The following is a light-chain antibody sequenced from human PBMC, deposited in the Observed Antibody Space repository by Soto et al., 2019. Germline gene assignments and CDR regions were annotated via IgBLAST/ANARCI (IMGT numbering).Light chain of an antibody. CDR3: QQYYSPPLS. CDR1: HSVLNTSNNKTY. CDR2: WAS. Sequence: DIVMTQSPDSLAVSLGERATIHCMSSHSVLNTSNNKTYLAWYQQKPGLPPKLLIYWASTREVGVPDRFRGSGSGTDFTLSINTLQAEDAAVYFCQQYYSPPLSFGGGTHVESK. V-gene: IGKV4-1*01. J-gene: IGKJ4*01.